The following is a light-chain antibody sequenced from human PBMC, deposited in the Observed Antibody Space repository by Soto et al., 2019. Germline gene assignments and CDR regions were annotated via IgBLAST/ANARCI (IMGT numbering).Light chain of an antibody. CDR2: AAS. CDR1: QNINIY. V-gene: IGKV1-39*01. CDR3: QQSYTIPT. J-gene: IGKJ1*01. Sequence: DIQLTQSPSSLSASVGDRVTIACRTSQNINIYLNWYQHKPGKAPKLLINAASNLESGVPSRFSGRGSATDFTLTISNLHPEDFATYYCQQSYTIPTFGQGTKVEIK.